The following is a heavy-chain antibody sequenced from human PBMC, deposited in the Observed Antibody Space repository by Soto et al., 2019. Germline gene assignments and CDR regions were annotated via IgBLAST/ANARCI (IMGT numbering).Heavy chain of an antibody. J-gene: IGHJ5*02. CDR1: GGSINNYY. CDR2: VYYTGST. D-gene: IGHD3-22*01. Sequence: PSXTLCLSWTVAGGSINNYYWSWIRQPPVKGLEWIGYVYYTGSTSYNPSLKSRVTISLDTSMNQFSLTLNSVTAADTAMYFCARYSPPKKSYDSNPGWFDPWGQGTLVTVSS. V-gene: IGHV4-59*01. CDR3: ARYSPPKKSYDSNPGWFDP.